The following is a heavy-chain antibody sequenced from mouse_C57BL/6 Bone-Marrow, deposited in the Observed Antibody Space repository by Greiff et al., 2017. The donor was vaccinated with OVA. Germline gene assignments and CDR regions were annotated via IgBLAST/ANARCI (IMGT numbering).Heavy chain of an antibody. D-gene: IGHD1-1*01. J-gene: IGHJ2*01. Sequence: QVQLQQPGAELVKPGASVKLSCKASGYTFTSYWMQWVKQRPGQGLEWIGEIDPSDSYTNYNQKFKGKATLTVDTSSSTAYMQLSSLTSEDSAVYYCARWGRRYSYYFDYWGKGTTLTVSS. CDR3: ARWGRRYSYYFDY. CDR1: GYTFTSYW. V-gene: IGHV1-50*01. CDR2: IDPSDSYT.